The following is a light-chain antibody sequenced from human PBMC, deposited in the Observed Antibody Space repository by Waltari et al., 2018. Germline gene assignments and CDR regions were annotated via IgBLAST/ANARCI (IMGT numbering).Light chain of an antibody. CDR3: QQYNSYRT. CDR2: KAS. V-gene: IGKV1-5*03. CDR1: QNISVW. Sequence: STGRARQNISVWLAWYQQKPGKAPKLLIYKASSLESGVPSRFSGSGSGTEFTLTISSLQPDDFATYYCQQYNSYRTFGQGTKVEIK. J-gene: IGKJ1*01.